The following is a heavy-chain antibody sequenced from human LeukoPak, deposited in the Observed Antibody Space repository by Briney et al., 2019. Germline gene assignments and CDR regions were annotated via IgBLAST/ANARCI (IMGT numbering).Heavy chain of an antibody. CDR1: GFTFSSYS. V-gene: IGHV3-21*01. Sequence: PGGSLRLSCAASGFTFSSYSMNWVRQTPGKGLEWVSSIGSTRSYIYYADSVKGRFTISRDNAKNSVYLQMNSLRAEDSAVYYCAKVVVPVRYYYYYMDVWGKGTTVTVS. CDR3: AKVVVPVRYYYYYMDV. J-gene: IGHJ6*03. D-gene: IGHD2-2*01. CDR2: IGSTRSYI.